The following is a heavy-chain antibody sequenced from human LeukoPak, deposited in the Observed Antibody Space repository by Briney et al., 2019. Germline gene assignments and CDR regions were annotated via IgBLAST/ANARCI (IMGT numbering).Heavy chain of an antibody. CDR2: INPSGGST. V-gene: IGHV1-46*01. Sequence: ASVKVSCKASGYTFTSYQMHWVRQAPGQGPEWMGIINPSGGSTSHAQRFQGRVTMTRDTSTSTVYMELSSLTSDDTAVYYCVRAYSGYDFGVFGIWGQGTMVTVSS. CDR3: VRAYSGYDFGVFGI. CDR1: GYTFTSYQ. J-gene: IGHJ3*02. D-gene: IGHD5-12*01.